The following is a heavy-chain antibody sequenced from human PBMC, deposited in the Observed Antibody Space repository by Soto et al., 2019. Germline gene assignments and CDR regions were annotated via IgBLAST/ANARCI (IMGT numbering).Heavy chain of an antibody. V-gene: IGHV2-5*02. Sequence: QITLNESGPTVVKPTETLTLTCTFSGFSLTTSGVGVGWVRQSPGKAPEWLAFIYWDDDKRYSTSLKSRLTITKDTSKKQLVLTLANVDPADTATYYCAHRVLRAVFGLVTTTAIYFDFWGQGTPVVVSS. D-gene: IGHD3-3*01. CDR3: AHRVLRAVFGLVTTTAIYFDF. J-gene: IGHJ4*02. CDR2: IYWDDDK. CDR1: GFSLTTSGVG.